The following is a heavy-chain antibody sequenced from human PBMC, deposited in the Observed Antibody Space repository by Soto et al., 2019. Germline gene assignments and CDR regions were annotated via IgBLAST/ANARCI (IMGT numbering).Heavy chain of an antibody. D-gene: IGHD2-15*01. CDR3: AKDKGYCSGGSCYSAEYFHH. Sequence: PGGSLRLCCAASGFTFSSYAMSWVRQAPGKGLEWVSAISGSGGSTYYADSVKGRFTISRDNSKNTLYLQMNSLRAEDTAVYYCAKDKGYCSGGSCYSAEYFHHWGQGTLVTVSS. V-gene: IGHV3-23*01. J-gene: IGHJ1*01. CDR2: ISGSGGST. CDR1: GFTFSSYA.